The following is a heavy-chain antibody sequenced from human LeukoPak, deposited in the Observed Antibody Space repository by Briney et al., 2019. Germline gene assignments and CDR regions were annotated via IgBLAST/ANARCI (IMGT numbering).Heavy chain of an antibody. CDR3: TRERKTYYYDGSGYYSSRRVDY. CDR1: GYTFTSYD. D-gene: IGHD3-22*01. Sequence: ASVKVSCKASGYTFTSYDINWVRQATGQGLEWMGWMNPNSGNTGYAQKFQGRVTMTRNTSISTAYMELSSLRSEDTAVYYCTRERKTYYYDGSGYYSSRRVDYWGQGTLVTVSS. V-gene: IGHV1-8*01. J-gene: IGHJ4*02. CDR2: MNPNSGNT.